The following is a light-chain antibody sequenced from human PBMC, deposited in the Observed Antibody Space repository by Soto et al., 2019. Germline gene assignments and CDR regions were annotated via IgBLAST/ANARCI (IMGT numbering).Light chain of an antibody. V-gene: IGKV3-20*01. CDR2: GAS. Sequence: EIVLTQSPGTLSVSPGDRVTLSCRASQSVDINLAWYQQRAGQAPRLLVYGASTKATDMPGRFSGRGSGTEFTLTISRLEPEDFAVYYCQQYGSSGTFGQGTKVDIK. CDR1: QSVDIN. CDR3: QQYGSSGT. J-gene: IGKJ1*01.